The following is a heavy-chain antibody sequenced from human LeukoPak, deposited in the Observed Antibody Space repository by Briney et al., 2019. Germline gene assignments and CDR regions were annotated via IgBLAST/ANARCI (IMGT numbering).Heavy chain of an antibody. CDR3: ARLGSGENWFDP. D-gene: IGHD6-25*01. CDR1: GGSISSGGYY. CDR2: IYYSGGT. V-gene: IGHV4-31*03. Sequence: SQTLSLTCTVSGGSISSGGYYWSWIRQHPGRGLEWIGYIYYSGGTHYNPSLKSRVTISEDTSKNQFSLKLSSVTAADTAVYYCARLGSGENWFDPWGQGTLVTVSS. J-gene: IGHJ5*02.